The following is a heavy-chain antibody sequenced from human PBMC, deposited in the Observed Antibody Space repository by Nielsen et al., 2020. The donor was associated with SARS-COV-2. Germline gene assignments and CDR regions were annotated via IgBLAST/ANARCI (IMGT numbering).Heavy chain of an antibody. CDR2: IYLSGHT. J-gene: IGHJ4*02. CDR1: GASISSGGHF. D-gene: IGHD6-13*01. CDR3: AREGVASDGSFDS. V-gene: IGHV4-61*02. Sequence: SETLSLTCTVSGASISSGGHFWSWIRQPAGGKGLEWIGRIYLSGHTNYNPSLKSRVTMSVDTSNHHFSLKLTSVTAADTAVYYCAREGVASDGSFDSWGQGTLVTVSS.